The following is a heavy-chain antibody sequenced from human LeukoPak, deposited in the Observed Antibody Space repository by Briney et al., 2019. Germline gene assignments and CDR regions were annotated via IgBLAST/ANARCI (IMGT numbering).Heavy chain of an antibody. D-gene: IGHD4-11*01. Sequence: GASVKVSYKASGYTFTDYGVSWVRQAPGQGLEWMGWISGSNGNTNYEQKVQGRVTMTTDTSTSTAYMELRSLRSDDTAVYYCARAGATLTRLFDFWGQGTLVTVSS. J-gene: IGHJ4*02. V-gene: IGHV1-18*01. CDR3: ARAGATLTRLFDF. CDR2: ISGSNGNT. CDR1: GYTFTDYG.